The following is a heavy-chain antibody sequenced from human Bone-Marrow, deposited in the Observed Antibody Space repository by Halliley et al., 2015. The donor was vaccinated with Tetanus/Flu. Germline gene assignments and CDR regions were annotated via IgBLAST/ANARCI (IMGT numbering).Heavy chain of an antibody. V-gene: IGHV1-18*01. D-gene: IGHD3-10*01. J-gene: IGHJ4*02. CDR1: GYTFTTYG. CDR3: GREALEMVAGSGVGFGY. CDR2: IDPDSGNT. Sequence: QLVQSGAEMKKPGASVKVSCKASGYTFTTYGITWVRQAPGQGLEWMGWIDPDSGNTNYAERLQGRVIMTTDTSTNTAYMELRSLGCGGTGGYFWGREALEMVAGSGVGFGYWGQGTLVTVSS.